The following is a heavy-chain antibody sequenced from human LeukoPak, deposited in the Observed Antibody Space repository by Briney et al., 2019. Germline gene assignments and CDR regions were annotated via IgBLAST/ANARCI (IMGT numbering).Heavy chain of an antibody. V-gene: IGHV4-39*01. J-gene: IGHJ5*02. Sequence: PSETLSLTCTVSGGSISSSSYYWGWIRQPPGKGLEWIGSIYYSGSTYYNPSLKSRVTISVDTSKNQFSLKLSSVTAADTAVYYCARHQRSDPKLRLTLGLNWFDPWGQGTLVTVSS. CDR3: ARHQRSDPKLRLTLGLNWFDP. CDR1: GGSISSSSYY. CDR2: IYYSGST. D-gene: IGHD3-3*01.